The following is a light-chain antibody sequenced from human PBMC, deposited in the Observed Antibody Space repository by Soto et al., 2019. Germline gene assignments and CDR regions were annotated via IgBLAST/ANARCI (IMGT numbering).Light chain of an antibody. J-gene: IGKJ5*01. CDR1: QDIANS. Sequence: DIQMTQSPSSLSASIGDRVILTCQASQDIANSLNWYQHKPGKAPKLLIYDASNLERGVPARFSGSGSGTAFSFTISSLQPEDIATYYCQQYENLPPTFGQGTLLEIK. V-gene: IGKV1-33*01. CDR3: QQYENLPPT. CDR2: DAS.